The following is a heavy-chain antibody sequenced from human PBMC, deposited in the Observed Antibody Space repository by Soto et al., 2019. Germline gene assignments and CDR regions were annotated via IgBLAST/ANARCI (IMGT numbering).Heavy chain of an antibody. D-gene: IGHD3-3*01. V-gene: IGHV4-39*01. CDR3: ASLSSDFWSGYYIGFDY. CDR2: IYYSGST. CDR1: GGSISSGTSY. Sequence: TSETLSLTCTVSGGSISSGTSYWSWIRQPLGKGLEWIGSIYYSGSTYYNPSLKSRVTISVDTSKNQFSLKLSSVTAADTAVYYCASLSSDFWSGYYIGFDYWGQGTLVTVSS. J-gene: IGHJ4*02.